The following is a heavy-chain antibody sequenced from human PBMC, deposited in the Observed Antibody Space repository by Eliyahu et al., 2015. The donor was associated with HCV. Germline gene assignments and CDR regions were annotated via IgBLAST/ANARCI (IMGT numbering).Heavy chain of an antibody. CDR2: IYYTGST. V-gene: IGHV4-39*01. CDR3: ARLLDVAGYFXY. CDR1: GVSIRSSSYY. D-gene: IGHD6-19*01. J-gene: IGHJ4*02. Sequence: QVQLQESGPGLVKPSDTMSLTCTVSGVSIRSSSYYWGWIRHSPGKGLEWIGNIYYTGSTNYSPSLKSRATLSLDTSKNQFSLKLNSVTAADTAVYYCARLLDVAGYFXYWGRGTRVTVSS.